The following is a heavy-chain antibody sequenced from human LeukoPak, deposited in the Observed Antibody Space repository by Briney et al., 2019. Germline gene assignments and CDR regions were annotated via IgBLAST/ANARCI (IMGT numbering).Heavy chain of an antibody. V-gene: IGHV1-18*01. D-gene: IGHD3-3*01. Sequence: ASVKVSCKASGYTFTSYGISWVRQAPGQGLEWMGWISAYNGNTNYAQRLQGRVTMTTDTSTSTAYMELRSLRSDDTAVYYCARDPASLVSWYYDFWSGHYTAFNYWGQGTLVTVSS. J-gene: IGHJ4*02. CDR1: GYTFTSYG. CDR3: ARDPASLVSWYYDFWSGHYTAFNY. CDR2: ISAYNGNT.